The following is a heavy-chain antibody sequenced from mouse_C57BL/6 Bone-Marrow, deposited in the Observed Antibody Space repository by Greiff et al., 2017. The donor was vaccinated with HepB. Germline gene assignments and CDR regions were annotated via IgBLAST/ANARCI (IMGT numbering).Heavy chain of an antibody. CDR2: IYPRSGNT. J-gene: IGHJ2*01. V-gene: IGHV1-81*01. CDR1: GYTFTSYG. CDR3: GRARYDRTFDY. Sequence: QVQLKQSGAELARPGASVKLSCKASGYTFTSYGISWVKQRTGQGLEWIGEIYPRSGNTYYNEKFKGKATLTADKSSSTAYMELRSLTSEDSAVYFCGRARYDRTFDYWGQGTTLTVSS. D-gene: IGHD2-14*01.